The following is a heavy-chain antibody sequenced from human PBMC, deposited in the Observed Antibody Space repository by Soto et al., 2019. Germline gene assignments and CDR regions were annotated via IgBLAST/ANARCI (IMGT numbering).Heavy chain of an antibody. Sequence: QVQLVESGGGVVQPGRSLRLSCAASGFTFSSYGMHWVRQAPGKGLEWVAVISYDGSNKYYADSVKGRFTISRDNSKNTLYLQMNSLRAEDTAVYYCAKGATYYYYGMDVCGQGTTVTVSS. CDR3: AKGATYYYYGMDV. V-gene: IGHV3-30*18. D-gene: IGHD1-26*01. CDR2: ISYDGSNK. J-gene: IGHJ6*02. CDR1: GFTFSSYG.